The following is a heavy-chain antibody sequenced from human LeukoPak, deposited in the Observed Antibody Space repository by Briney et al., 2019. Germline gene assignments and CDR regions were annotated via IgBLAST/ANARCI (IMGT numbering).Heavy chain of an antibody. CDR2: INHSGST. CDR1: GGSFSGYY. J-gene: IGHJ4*02. Sequence: SETLSLTCAVYGGSFSGYYWSWIRQPPGKGLEWIGEINHSGSTNYNPSLKSRVTISVDTSKNQFSLKLSSVTAADTAVYYCARAGGVLRFLEWLSNRPYYFDYWGQGTLVTVSS. V-gene: IGHV4-34*01. D-gene: IGHD3-3*01. CDR3: ARAGGVLRFLEWLSNRPYYFDY.